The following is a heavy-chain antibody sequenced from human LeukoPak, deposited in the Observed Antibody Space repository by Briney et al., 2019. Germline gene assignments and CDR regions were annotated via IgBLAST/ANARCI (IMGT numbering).Heavy chain of an antibody. V-gene: IGHV3-15*07. CDR2: ILSKTSGGTT. CDR3: ADYYASGSYPP. Sequence: PGGSLRLSCAASSFSFSNAWMNWVRQAPGKGLEWVGRILSKTSGGTTDYATPVKGRFTISRDDSKNMLYLHMNSLQIEDTAVYYCADYYASGSYPPWGQGTLVTVSS. CDR1: SFSFSNAW. J-gene: IGHJ5*02. D-gene: IGHD3-10*01.